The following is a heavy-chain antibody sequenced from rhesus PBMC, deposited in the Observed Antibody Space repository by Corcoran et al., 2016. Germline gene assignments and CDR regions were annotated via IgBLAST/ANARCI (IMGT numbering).Heavy chain of an antibody. J-gene: IGHJ1*01. Sequence: QVQLQESGPGLVKPSETLSLTCAVSGGSISGSYWNWIRHPPGKGLEWMWYIGGSSGSTYYNPSLKSRVTISTDTSKNQFSLKLSSVTAADTAVYYCARAGGSYYYAEYFEFWGQGALVTVSS. V-gene: IGHV4-165*02. D-gene: IGHD3-16*01. CDR3: ARAGGSYYYAEYFEF. CDR1: GGSISGSY. CDR2: IGGSSGST.